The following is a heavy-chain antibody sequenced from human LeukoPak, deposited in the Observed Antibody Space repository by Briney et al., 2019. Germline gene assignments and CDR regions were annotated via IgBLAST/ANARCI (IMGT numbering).Heavy chain of an antibody. D-gene: IGHD3-16*02. CDR2: IHGGGDVT. CDR3: AKALSSSFYYFDL. Sequence: GGSLRLSCAASGFNFSIYSMNWVRQAPEKGLEWVSTIHGGGDVTYYADSVKGRFTISRDNSRNTLYLQMNSLRAEDTAVYYCAKALSSSFYYFDLGGRGTLVTVSS. CDR1: GFNFSIYS. V-gene: IGHV3-23*01. J-gene: IGHJ2*01.